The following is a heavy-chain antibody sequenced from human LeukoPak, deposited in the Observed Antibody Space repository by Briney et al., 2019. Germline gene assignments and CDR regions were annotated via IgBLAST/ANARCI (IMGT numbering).Heavy chain of an antibody. CDR3: ARNSGDPSRYVWGTHFDG. CDR2: INPSGGGT. V-gene: IGHV1-46*01. D-gene: IGHD3-16*01. Sequence: ASVTVPYMSSGYTFTMNYMQWVRQPPGQGPEWMGIINPSGGGTKYAEKFQGRVTMTRDTSTSTVYMELSSLRSEDTAVYNCARNSGDPSRYVWGTHFDGWGQATLVTVSS. CDR1: GYTFTMNY. J-gene: IGHJ4*02.